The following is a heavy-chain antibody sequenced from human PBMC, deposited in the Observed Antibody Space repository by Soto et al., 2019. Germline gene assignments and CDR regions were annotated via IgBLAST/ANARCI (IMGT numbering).Heavy chain of an antibody. Sequence: EVQLVESGGGLVQPGGSLRLSCAASGFTFSSYWMHWVRQAPGKGLVWVSRINSDGSSTSYADSVKGRFTISRDNAKNTLYLQMNSLRAEDTAVYYCARLRAIFGGVIISYYYYYMDVWGKGTAVTVSS. CDR1: GFTFSSYW. CDR2: INSDGSST. J-gene: IGHJ6*03. V-gene: IGHV3-74*01. CDR3: ARLRAIFGGVIISYYYYYMDV. D-gene: IGHD3-3*01.